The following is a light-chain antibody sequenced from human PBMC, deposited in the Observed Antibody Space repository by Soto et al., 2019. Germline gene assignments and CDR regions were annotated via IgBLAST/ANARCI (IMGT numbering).Light chain of an antibody. V-gene: IGKV4-1*01. CDR1: QSILYSSNNKNY. CDR3: QQYFSSPLT. J-gene: IGKJ4*01. CDR2: WAS. Sequence: DIVMTQSPDSLAVSLGERATINCKSSQSILYSSNNKNYLAWYQQKPGQPPRLLISWASTRESGVPDRFSGSGSVTDFTLSINSLQAEDVAVYYCQQYFSSPLTFGGGTKVEIK.